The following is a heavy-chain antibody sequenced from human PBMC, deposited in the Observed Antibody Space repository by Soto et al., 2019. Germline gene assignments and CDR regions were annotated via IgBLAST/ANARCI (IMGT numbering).Heavy chain of an antibody. CDR3: AQALVFTGGDGFDI. D-gene: IGHD1-1*01. CDR1: GGSITTGGRY. Sequence: QVRLQEWGPGLVKPSQTLSLKCSVSGGSITTGGRYWSWIRQLPGKGLEWIGDIYYSGNTYYNASLKSRVPISVEAAKIQFSLNLSSVTAADTAVYYCAQALVFTGGDGFDIWGQGRLVTVSS. V-gene: IGHV4-31*02. J-gene: IGHJ3*02. CDR2: IYYSGNT.